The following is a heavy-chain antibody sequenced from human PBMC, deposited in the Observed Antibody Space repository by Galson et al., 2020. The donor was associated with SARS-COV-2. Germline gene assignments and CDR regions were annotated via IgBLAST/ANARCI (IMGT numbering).Heavy chain of an antibody. D-gene: IGHD4-17*01. V-gene: IGHV1-18*01. J-gene: IGHJ6*02. Sequence: ASVKVSCKASGYTFTSYCISRVRQAPGQGLEWMGWTSAYNGNTNYAQKLQGRVTMTTDTSTSTAYMELRSLRSDDTAVYYCARVEVTTGVTDYGMDVWGQGTTVTVSS. CDR3: ARVEVTTGVTDYGMDV. CDR2: TSAYNGNT. CDR1: GYTFTSYC.